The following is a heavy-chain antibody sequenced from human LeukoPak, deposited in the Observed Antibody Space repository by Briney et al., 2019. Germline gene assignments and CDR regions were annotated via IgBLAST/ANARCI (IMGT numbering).Heavy chain of an antibody. Sequence: SGGSLRLSCAASGFTFSIYSMNWVRQAPGKGLEWVSYISNSSSTIYYADSVKGRFIISRDNAKNSLYLQMNSLRAEDTAVYYCARENTESKGFDYWGQGTLVTVSS. CDR1: GFTFSIYS. CDR3: ARENTESKGFDY. V-gene: IGHV3-48*01. J-gene: IGHJ4*02. CDR2: ISNSSSTI. D-gene: IGHD2-8*02.